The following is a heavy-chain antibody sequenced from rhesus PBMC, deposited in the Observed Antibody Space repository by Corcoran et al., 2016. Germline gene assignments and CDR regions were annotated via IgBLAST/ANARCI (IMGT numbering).Heavy chain of an antibody. J-gene: IGHJ4*01. V-gene: IGHV4-80*01. CDR3: ARGSNYNYFDY. Sequence: QVQLQESGPGLVKPSETLSLTCAVSGGSFSSYWWSWIRQTPGKGLEWIGESNGNSGSTNNNPSRKSRGTMSKDASKNQFSLKLSAVTAADTAVYYCARGSNYNYFDYWGQGVLVTVSS. CDR1: GGSFSSYW. D-gene: IGHD4-23*01. CDR2: SNGNSGST.